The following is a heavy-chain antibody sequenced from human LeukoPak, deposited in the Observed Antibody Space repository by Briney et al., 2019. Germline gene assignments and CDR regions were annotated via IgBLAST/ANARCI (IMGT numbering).Heavy chain of an antibody. J-gene: IGHJ4*02. D-gene: IGHD6-19*01. CDR2: ISWNSGSI. Sequence: GGSLRLSCAASGFTFDDYTMHWVRQAPGKGLEWVSGISWNSGSIGYADSVKGRFTISRDNAKNSLYLQMNSLRAEDTALYYCAKDWTVAGKNPHFDYWGQGTLVTVSS. CDR3: AKDWTVAGKNPHFDY. V-gene: IGHV3-9*01. CDR1: GFTFDDYT.